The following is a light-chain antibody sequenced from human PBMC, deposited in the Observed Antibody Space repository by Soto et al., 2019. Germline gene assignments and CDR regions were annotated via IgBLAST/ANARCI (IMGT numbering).Light chain of an antibody. V-gene: IGKV1-12*01. J-gene: IGKJ2*01. CDR2: AAS. Sequence: DIQMTQSPSSVSASVGDRVTITCRASQYISSWLAWYQQKPGKAPQLLIYAASSLHSGVPSRFSGSGSGTDFTLTISSLQPEDFATYYCLQYNSFPHTFGQGTKLEIK. CDR3: LQYNSFPHT. CDR1: QYISSW.